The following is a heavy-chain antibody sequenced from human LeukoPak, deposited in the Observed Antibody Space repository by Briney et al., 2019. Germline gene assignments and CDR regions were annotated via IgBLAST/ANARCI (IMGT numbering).Heavy chain of an antibody. Sequence: VKVSCKASGYTFTGYYMHWVRQAPGQGLEWMGWINPNSGGTNYAQKFQGRVTMTRDTSISTAYMELSRLRSDDTAVYYCARAKSRGVIITSPLGYWGQGTLVTVSS. D-gene: IGHD3-10*01. V-gene: IGHV1-2*02. J-gene: IGHJ4*02. CDR1: GYTFTGYY. CDR2: INPNSGGT. CDR3: ARAKSRGVIITSPLGY.